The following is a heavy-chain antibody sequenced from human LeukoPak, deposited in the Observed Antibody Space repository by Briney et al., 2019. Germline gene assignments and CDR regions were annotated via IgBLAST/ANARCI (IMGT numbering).Heavy chain of an antibody. CDR2: ISWNSGSI. CDR3: AKESAGSGSPPTDY. D-gene: IGHD3-10*01. Sequence: GGSLRLSCAASGFTFDDYAMHWVRQAPGKGLEWVSGISWNSGSIGYADSVKGRFTISRDNAKNSLYLQMNSLRAEDTAVYYCAKESAGSGSPPTDYWGQGTLVTVSS. CDR1: GFTFDDYA. J-gene: IGHJ4*02. V-gene: IGHV3-9*01.